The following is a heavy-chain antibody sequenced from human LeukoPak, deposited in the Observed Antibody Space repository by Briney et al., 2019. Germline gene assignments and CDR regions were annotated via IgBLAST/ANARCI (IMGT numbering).Heavy chain of an antibody. CDR3: ARKVYDSSGLRFDP. CDR2: ISSSSSYI. V-gene: IGHV3-21*01. Sequence: GGSLRLSCAASGFTFSRYSLNWVRQAPGKGLEWVSSISSSSSYIYYADSVKGRFTISRDNAKNSLYLQMNSLRAEDTAVYYCARKVYDSSGLRFDPWGQGTLVTVSS. D-gene: IGHD3-22*01. CDR1: GFTFSRYS. J-gene: IGHJ5*02.